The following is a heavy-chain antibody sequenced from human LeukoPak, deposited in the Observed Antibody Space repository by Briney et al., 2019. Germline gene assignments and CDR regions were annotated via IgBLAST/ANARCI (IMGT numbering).Heavy chain of an antibody. Sequence: GGSPRLSCAASGFIFSNYAMMWVRQAPGKGLGWVSSVTGSGGGTFYADSVKGRFTISRDNSQNTLYLQMNSLGAEDTAVYYCAKGAASALVDWFDPWGQGTLVTVSS. CDR3: AKGAASALVDWFDP. CDR1: GFIFSNYA. V-gene: IGHV3-23*01. D-gene: IGHD6-25*01. J-gene: IGHJ5*02. CDR2: VTGSGGGT.